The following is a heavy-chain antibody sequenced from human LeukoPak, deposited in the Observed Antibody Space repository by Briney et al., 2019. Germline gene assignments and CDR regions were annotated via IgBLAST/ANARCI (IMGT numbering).Heavy chain of an antibody. J-gene: IGHJ6*03. CDR2: INDSGSI. Sequence: SQTLSLTCDVYGGSLRGFFWSWIRQPPGKGLEWIGEINDSGSINYNPSLKTRVTISLDTSKNQFSLKLSSVTAADTAIYYCARVESYYFYYMDVWGKGTTVTVSS. CDR1: GGSLRGFF. V-gene: IGHV4-34*01. CDR3: ARVESYYFYYMDV.